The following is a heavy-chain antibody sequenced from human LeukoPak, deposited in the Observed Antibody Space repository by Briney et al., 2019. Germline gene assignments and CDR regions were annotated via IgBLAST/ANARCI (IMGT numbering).Heavy chain of an antibody. V-gene: IGHV4-4*07. Sequence: SETLSLTCTVSGVSISSYYWSWIRQPPGKGLEWIGRIYTSGSTNYNPSLKSRVTMSVDTSKNQFSLKLSSVTAADTAVYYCARESGDGSAAGLFDYWGQGTLVTVSS. CDR3: ARESGDGSAAGLFDY. CDR2: IYTSGST. J-gene: IGHJ4*02. CDR1: GVSISSYY. D-gene: IGHD6-13*01.